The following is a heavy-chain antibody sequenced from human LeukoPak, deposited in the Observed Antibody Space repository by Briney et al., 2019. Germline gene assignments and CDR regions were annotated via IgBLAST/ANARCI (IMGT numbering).Heavy chain of an antibody. CDR3: ARVAGGDWYYFDF. CDR1: GYTFTAYY. Sequence: ASVRVSCKASGYTFTAYYMHWVRQAPGQGLEWMGWINLNSGGTNSAQKFQGRVTMTRDTSISAAYMELSRLGSDDTAVYYCARVAGGDWYYFDFWGQGTLVTVSS. D-gene: IGHD2-21*02. CDR2: INLNSGGT. J-gene: IGHJ4*02. V-gene: IGHV1-2*02.